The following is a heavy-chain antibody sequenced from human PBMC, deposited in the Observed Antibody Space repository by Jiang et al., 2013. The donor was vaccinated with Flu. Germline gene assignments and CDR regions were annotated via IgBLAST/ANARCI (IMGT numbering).Heavy chain of an antibody. CDR3: ARAIGGYSYGPFEY. Sequence: CGAEVKKPKGPRLGSPARLLEAPLSSYASNWVRQAPGQGLEWMGGIIPIFGTTEYAQRFQGRVTITADESTGTVYMDLASLKSEDTAVYYCARAIGGYSYGPFEYWGQGTLVTVSA. V-gene: IGHV1-69*01. J-gene: IGHJ4*02. CDR2: IIPIFGTT. CDR1: EAPLSSYA. D-gene: IGHD5-18*01.